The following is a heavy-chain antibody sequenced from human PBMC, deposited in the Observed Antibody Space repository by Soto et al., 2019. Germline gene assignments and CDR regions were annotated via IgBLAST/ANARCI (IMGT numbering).Heavy chain of an antibody. D-gene: IGHD3-22*01. CDR1: GGSISSYY. J-gene: IGHJ4*02. V-gene: IGHV4-59*01. Sequence: KPSETLSLTCTVSGGSISSYYWSWIRQPPGKGLEWIGYIYYSGSTNYNPSLKSRVTISVDTSKNQFSLKLSSVTAADTAVYYCGRGGGGLRYYYDSSGYSPFDYWGQGTLVTVSS. CDR3: GRGGGGLRYYYDSSGYSPFDY. CDR2: IYYSGST.